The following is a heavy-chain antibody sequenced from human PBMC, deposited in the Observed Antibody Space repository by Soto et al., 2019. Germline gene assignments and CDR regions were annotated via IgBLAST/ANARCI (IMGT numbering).Heavy chain of an antibody. CDR3: ARAQRSSWLDAFDI. CDR1: GFTFSSYA. D-gene: IGHD6-13*01. J-gene: IGHJ3*02. V-gene: IGHV3-30-3*01. Sequence: GGSLRLSCAASGFTFSSYAMHWVRQAPGKGLEWVAVISYDGSNKYYADSVKGRFTISRDNSKNTLYLQMNSLRAEDTAVYYCARAQRSSWLDAFDIWGQGTMGTGSS. CDR2: ISYDGSNK.